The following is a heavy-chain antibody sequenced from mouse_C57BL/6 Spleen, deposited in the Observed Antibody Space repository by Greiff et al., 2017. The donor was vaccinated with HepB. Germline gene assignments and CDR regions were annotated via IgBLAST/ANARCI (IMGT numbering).Heavy chain of an antibody. D-gene: IGHD2-3*01. Sequence: VQLKESGPGLVKPSQSLSLTCSVTGYSITSGYYWNWIRQFPGNKLEWMGYISYDGSNNYNPSLKNRISITRDTSKNQFFLKLNSVTTEDTATYYCATPIYDGYYVAYWGQGTLVTVSA. V-gene: IGHV3-6*01. CDR3: ATPIYDGYYVAY. CDR2: ISYDGSN. CDR1: GYSITSGYY. J-gene: IGHJ3*01.